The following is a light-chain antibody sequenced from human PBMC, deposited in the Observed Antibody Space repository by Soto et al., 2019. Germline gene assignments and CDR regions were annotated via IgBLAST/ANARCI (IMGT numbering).Light chain of an antibody. V-gene: IGKV3-11*01. Sequence: EIVLTQSPGTLSLSPGERATLSCRASQSVSNNLAWYQQKPGQAPRLLIYDASNRATGIPARFSGSGSGTDFTLTISSLEPEDFAVYYCQQRSNCPVTFGQGTRLEIK. CDR3: QQRSNCPVT. CDR2: DAS. CDR1: QSVSNN. J-gene: IGKJ5*01.